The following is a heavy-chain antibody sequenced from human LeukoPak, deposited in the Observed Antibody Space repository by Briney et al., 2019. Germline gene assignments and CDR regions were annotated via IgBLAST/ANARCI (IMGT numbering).Heavy chain of an antibody. CDR1: GGSFSGYY. V-gene: IGHV4-34*01. D-gene: IGHD6-13*01. CDR2: INHSGST. Sequence: SETLSLTCAVYGGSFSGYYWSWIRQPPGKGLEWIGEINHSGSTNYNPSLKSRVTISVDTSKNQFSLKLSSVTAADTAVYYCARREYNSSWDIDYWGQGTLVTVSS. CDR3: ARREYNSSWDIDY. J-gene: IGHJ4*02.